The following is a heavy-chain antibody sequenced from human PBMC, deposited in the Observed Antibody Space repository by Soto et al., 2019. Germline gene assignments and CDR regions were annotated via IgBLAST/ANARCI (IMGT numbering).Heavy chain of an antibody. J-gene: IGHJ4*02. Sequence: EVQLVESGGGLVKPGESLRLSCAASGLSVTDAWIHWVRQAPGKGLEWVGRVKSKANGGTTEYAAPVKGRFTISRDDSENTVFLQMSSLKTEDTAVYYCRLVMVGASPDYWGQGALVTVSS. D-gene: IGHD2-15*01. V-gene: IGHV3-15*07. CDR2: VKSKANGGTT. CDR1: GLSVTDAW. CDR3: RLVMVGASPDY.